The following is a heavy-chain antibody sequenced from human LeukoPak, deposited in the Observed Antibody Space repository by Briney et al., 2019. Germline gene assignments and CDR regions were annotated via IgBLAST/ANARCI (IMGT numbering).Heavy chain of an antibody. J-gene: IGHJ4*02. CDR1: GGSISSSSYY. CDR3: AREKSYYDILTGEYGYFDY. CDR2: IKQDGSEK. Sequence: PSETLSLTCTVSGGSISSSSYYWGWIRQPPGKGLEWVANIKQDGSEKYYVASVKGRFTISRDNAKNSLYLQMNSLRAEDTAVYYCAREKSYYDILTGEYGYFDYWGQGTLVTVSS. D-gene: IGHD3-9*01. V-gene: IGHV3-7*01.